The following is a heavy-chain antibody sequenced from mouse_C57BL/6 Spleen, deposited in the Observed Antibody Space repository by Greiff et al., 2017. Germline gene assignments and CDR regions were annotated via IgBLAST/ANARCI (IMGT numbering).Heavy chain of an antibody. Sequence: EVQGVESGGGLVKPGGSLKLSCAASGFTFSSYAMSWVRQTPEKRLEWVATISDGGSYTYYPDNVKGRFTISIDNAKNNPYLQVSHLKTEDTAMYYGGRNYGSSYGYFDYWGKGTTLTVSS. D-gene: IGHD1-1*01. CDR2: ISDGGSYT. V-gene: IGHV5-4*01. CDR1: GFTFSSYA. CDR3: GRNYGSSYGYFDY. J-gene: IGHJ2*01.